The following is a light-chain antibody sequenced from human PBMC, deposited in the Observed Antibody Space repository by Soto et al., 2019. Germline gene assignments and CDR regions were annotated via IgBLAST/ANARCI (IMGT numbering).Light chain of an antibody. J-gene: IGLJ1*01. V-gene: IGLV2-14*01. Sequence: QSVLTQPASLSGQSSTISCTGTSGDIGAYDYVSWFQQHPGKAPKLMISEVNNRPSGVSNLFSGSKSGNAAYLTISGLQVEDEAEYFCFSFTTTSPHVFGTGTKVTVL. CDR2: EVN. CDR1: SGDIGAYDY. CDR3: FSFTTTSPHV.